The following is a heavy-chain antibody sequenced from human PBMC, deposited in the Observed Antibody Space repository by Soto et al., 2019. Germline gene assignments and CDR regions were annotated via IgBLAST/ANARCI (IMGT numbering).Heavy chain of an antibody. Sequence: EVQLVESGGGLVQPGGSLRLSCEASGFTFRNYDMHWVRQGTGKGLEWVSGISAAGDPDYADSVEGRFTISRANAQNSFVLQMNSLRVGDTAVYYCARTDRDFYGLDVWGQGTTVIVSS. CDR3: ARTDRDFYGLDV. V-gene: IGHV3-13*05. CDR2: ISAAGDP. J-gene: IGHJ6*02. CDR1: GFTFRNYD.